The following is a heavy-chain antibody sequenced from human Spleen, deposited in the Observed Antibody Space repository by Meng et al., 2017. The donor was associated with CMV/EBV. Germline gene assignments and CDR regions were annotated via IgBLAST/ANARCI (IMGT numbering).Heavy chain of an antibody. D-gene: IGHD3-3*01. CDR3: ARFYDFYY. CDR1: GGALSSGDYY. Sequence: SETLSLTCTVSGGALSSGDYYWSWIRQPPGKGLEWIGSIYYSGSTYYNPSLKSRVTISVDTSKNQFSLKLSSVTAADTAVYYCARFYDFYYWGQGTLVTVSS. J-gene: IGHJ4*02. V-gene: IGHV4-39*07. CDR2: IYYSGST.